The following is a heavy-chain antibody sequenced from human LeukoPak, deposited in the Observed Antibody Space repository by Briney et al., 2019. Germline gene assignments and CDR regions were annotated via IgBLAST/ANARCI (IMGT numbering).Heavy chain of an antibody. D-gene: IGHD3-9*01. Sequence: GGSLRLSCAASGFTFSSYSMNWVRQAPGKGLEWVSSISSSSSYIYYADSVKGRFTISRDNAKNSLYLQMNSLRAEDTAVYYCARGTFKRYFETVGYWFDYWGQGTLVTVSS. CDR2: ISSSSSYI. V-gene: IGHV3-21*01. J-gene: IGHJ4*02. CDR3: ARGTFKRYFETVGYWFDY. CDR1: GFTFSSYS.